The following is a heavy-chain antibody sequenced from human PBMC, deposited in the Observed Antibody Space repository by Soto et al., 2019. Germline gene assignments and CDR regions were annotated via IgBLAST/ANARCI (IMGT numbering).Heavy chain of an antibody. CDR3: ARVSLDDYGIEWVPDY. D-gene: IGHD4-17*01. V-gene: IGHV3-11*01. J-gene: IGHJ4*02. CDR1: GFTFSDYY. CDR2: ISSSGSTI. Sequence: GGSLRLSCAASGFTFSDYYMSWIRQAPGKGLEWVSYISSSGSTIYYADSVKGRFTISKDNAKNSLYLQMKSLRAEDTAVYYCARVSLDDYGIEWVPDYWGQGTLVTVSS.